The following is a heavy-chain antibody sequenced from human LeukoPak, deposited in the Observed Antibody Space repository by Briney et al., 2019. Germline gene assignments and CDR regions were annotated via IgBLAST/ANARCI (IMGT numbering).Heavy chain of an antibody. CDR1: GGTFSSYA. Sequence: SVKVSCKASGGTFSSYAISWVRQAPGQGLEWMGRIIPIFGTANYAQKFQGRVTITTDESTSTAYMELSSLRSEDTAVYYCARDIEEKLYYYDSSGYYYSDYWGQGTLVTVSS. D-gene: IGHD3-22*01. CDR3: ARDIEEKLYYYDSSGYYYSDY. CDR2: IIPIFGTA. V-gene: IGHV1-69*05. J-gene: IGHJ4*02.